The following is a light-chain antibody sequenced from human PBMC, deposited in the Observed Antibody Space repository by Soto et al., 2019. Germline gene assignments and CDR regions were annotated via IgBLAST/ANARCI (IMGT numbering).Light chain of an antibody. CDR1: SGHSSYA. J-gene: IGLJ3*02. Sequence: QSVLTQSPSASASLGASVKLTCTLSSGHSSYAIAWHQQQPEKGPRYLMKLNSDGSHSKGDGIPDRFSGSSSGAERYLTISSLQSEDEDDYYCQTWGTGTRGVFGGGTKVTVL. CDR3: QTWGTGTRGV. V-gene: IGLV4-69*01. CDR2: LNSDGSH.